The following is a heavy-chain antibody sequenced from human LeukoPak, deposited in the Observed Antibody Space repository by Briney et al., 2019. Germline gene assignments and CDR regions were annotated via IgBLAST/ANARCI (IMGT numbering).Heavy chain of an antibody. CDR3: ARRVAAPGHDAFDI. CDR1: GYTFTDYY. D-gene: IGHD6-13*01. V-gene: IGHV1-2*02. J-gene: IGHJ3*02. CDR2: INPSSGDT. Sequence: ASVKVSCKASGYTFTDYYLHWVRQAPGQGLEWMGWINPSSGDTHFAQTFQDRVTMARDTSISSAYMELGRLRSDDTALYYCARRVAAPGHDAFDIWGQGTMVTVSS.